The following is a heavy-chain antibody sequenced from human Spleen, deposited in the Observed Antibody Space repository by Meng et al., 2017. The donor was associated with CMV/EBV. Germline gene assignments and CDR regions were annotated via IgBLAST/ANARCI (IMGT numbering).Heavy chain of an antibody. CDR1: GFTFSSYS. Sequence: GGSLRLSCAASGFTFSSYSMNWVRQAPGKGLEWVSSISSSSSYIYYADSVKGRFTIFRVNAKNSLYLQMNSLRVEDTAVYYCARGTVLGYGSSDYYYYGMDVWGQGTTVTVSS. CDR2: ISSSSSYI. D-gene: IGHD6-13*01. CDR3: ARGTVLGYGSSDYYYYGMDV. J-gene: IGHJ6*02. V-gene: IGHV3-21*06.